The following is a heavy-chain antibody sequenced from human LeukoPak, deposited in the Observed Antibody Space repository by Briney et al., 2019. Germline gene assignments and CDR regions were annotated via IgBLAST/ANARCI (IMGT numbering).Heavy chain of an antibody. CDR1: GYSISSGYY. CDR3: ARGIAVAGTFDY. V-gene: IGHV4-38-2*02. CDR2: IYHSGST. Sequence: PSETLSLTCTVSGYSISSGYYWGWIRPPPGKGLEWIGTIYHSGSTYYNPSLKSRVTISVDTSKNQFSLKLSSVTAADTAVYYCARGIAVAGTFDYWGQGTLVTVSS. J-gene: IGHJ4*02. D-gene: IGHD6-19*01.